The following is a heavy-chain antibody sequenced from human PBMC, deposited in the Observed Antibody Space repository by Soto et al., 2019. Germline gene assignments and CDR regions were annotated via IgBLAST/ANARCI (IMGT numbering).Heavy chain of an antibody. CDR2: IYYSGST. V-gene: IGHV4-59*08. J-gene: IGHJ3*02. Sequence: SETLSLTCPVSGCSISSYYWSWIRQPPGKGLEWIGYIYYSGSTNYNPSLKSRVTISVDTSKNQFSLKLSSVTAADTAVYYCARHVGAFDIWGQGTMVTVS. CDR3: ARHVGAFDI. D-gene: IGHD3-10*01. CDR1: GCSISSYY.